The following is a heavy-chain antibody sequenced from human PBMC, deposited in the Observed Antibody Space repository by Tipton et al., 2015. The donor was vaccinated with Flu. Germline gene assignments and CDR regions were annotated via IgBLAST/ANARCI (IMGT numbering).Heavy chain of an antibody. V-gene: IGHV4-59*01. D-gene: IGHD2-21*01. Sequence: TLSLTCTVSGGSTNYYFWNWIRQPPGKGLEWIGHIYFSGTTNYNPSLKSRVTISVDTSKTQVSLRLSSVTAADTAVYFCARDRSEFPRAFDSWGQGILVTVSS. CDR3: ARDRSEFPRAFDS. CDR2: IYFSGTT. J-gene: IGHJ4*02. CDR1: GGSTNYYF.